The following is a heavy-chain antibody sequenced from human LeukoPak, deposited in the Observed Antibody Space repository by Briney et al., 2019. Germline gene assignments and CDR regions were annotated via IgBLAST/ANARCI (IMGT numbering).Heavy chain of an antibody. CDR2: ISAYNGNS. CDR1: GYTFTNYG. Sequence: ASVTVSCKASGYTFTNYGISWVRQAPGQGLEWMGWISAYNGNSDYAQKLQGRVTMTTDTSTSAAYMELRSLRSDDAAVYYCARGQYYFDYWGQGTLVSVSS. V-gene: IGHV1-18*01. J-gene: IGHJ4*02. CDR3: ARGQYYFDY.